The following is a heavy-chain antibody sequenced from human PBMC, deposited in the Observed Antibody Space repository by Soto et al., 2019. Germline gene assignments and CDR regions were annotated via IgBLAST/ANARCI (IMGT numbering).Heavy chain of an antibody. Sequence: SVKVSCKVSGFTFTSSAVQWVRQARGQRLEWIGWIVVGSGNTNYAQKFQERVTITRDMSTSTAYMELSSLRSEDTAVYYCAATRPPEDYYGMDVWGQGTTVTVSS. CDR2: IVVGSGNT. V-gene: IGHV1-58*01. CDR1: GFTFTSSA. J-gene: IGHJ6*02. D-gene: IGHD6-6*01. CDR3: AATRPPEDYYGMDV.